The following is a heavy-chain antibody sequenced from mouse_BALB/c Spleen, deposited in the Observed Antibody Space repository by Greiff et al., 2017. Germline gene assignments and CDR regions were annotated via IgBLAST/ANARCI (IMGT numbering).Heavy chain of an antibody. V-gene: IGHV1S81*02. CDR3: TRSGDYDVLYYFDY. CDR1: GYTFTSYY. J-gene: IGHJ2*01. CDR2: INPSNGGT. D-gene: IGHD2-4*01. Sequence: VQLQQPGAELVKPGASVKLSCKASGYTFTSYYMYWVKQRPGQGLEWIGGINPSNGGTNFNEKFKSKATLTVDKSSSTAYMQLSSLTSEDSAVYYCTRSGDYDVLYYFDYWGQGTTLTVSS.